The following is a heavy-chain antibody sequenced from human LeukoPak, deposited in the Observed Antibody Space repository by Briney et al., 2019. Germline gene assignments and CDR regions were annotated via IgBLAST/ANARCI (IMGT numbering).Heavy chain of an antibody. CDR3: ARSLYGGNSGEDY. CDR1: GFTFSSYS. J-gene: IGHJ4*02. CDR2: ISSSGSYI. Sequence: GGSLRLSCAASGFTFSSYSMSWVRQAPGKGLEWVSSISSSGSYIYYADSMKGRFTISRDNAKNSLYLQMNSLRAGDTAVYYCARSLYGGNSGEDYWGQGTLVTVSS. V-gene: IGHV3-21*01. D-gene: IGHD4-23*01.